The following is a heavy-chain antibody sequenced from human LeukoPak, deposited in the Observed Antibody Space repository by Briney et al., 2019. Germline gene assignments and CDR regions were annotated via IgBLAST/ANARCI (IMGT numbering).Heavy chain of an antibody. CDR3: ARGSLSSGSHYNDF. D-gene: IGHD3-10*01. Sequence: GGSLRLSCAASGFTFSSYTMNWVRQAPGMGLEWVSTISSGSHYIYYADSVKGRFTISRNNAKNSMYLQMHSPRAEDTAVYYCARGSLSSGSHYNDFWGQGTLVTVSS. CDR1: GFTFSSYT. CDR2: ISSGSHYI. V-gene: IGHV3-21*01. J-gene: IGHJ4*02.